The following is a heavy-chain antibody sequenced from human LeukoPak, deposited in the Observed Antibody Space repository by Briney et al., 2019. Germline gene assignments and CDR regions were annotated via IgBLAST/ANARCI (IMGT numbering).Heavy chain of an antibody. J-gene: IGHJ4*02. D-gene: IGHD3-16*02. V-gene: IGHV3-74*01. CDR3: ARGEYDYVWGSYPQSDY. CDR1: GFTFSSYW. CDR2: INSDGSST. Sequence: GGSLRLSGAASGFTFSSYWMHWVRQAPGKGLVWVSRINSDGSSTSYADSVKGRFTISRDNAKNTLYLQMNSLRAEDTAVYYCARGEYDYVWGSYPQSDYWGQGTLVTVSS.